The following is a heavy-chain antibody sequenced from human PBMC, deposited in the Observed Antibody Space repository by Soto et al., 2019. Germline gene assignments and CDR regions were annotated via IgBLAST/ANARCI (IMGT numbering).Heavy chain of an antibody. CDR2: ISYDGSNK. Sequence: GGSLRLSCAASGFTFSSYAMHWVRQAPGKGLEWVAVISYDGSNKYYADSVKGRFTISRDNSKNTLYLQMNSLRAEDTAVYYCARDNSIAARKSRYGMDVCGQGTTVTVSS. CDR3: ARDNSIAARKSRYGMDV. J-gene: IGHJ6*02. D-gene: IGHD6-6*01. CDR1: GFTFSSYA. V-gene: IGHV3-30-3*01.